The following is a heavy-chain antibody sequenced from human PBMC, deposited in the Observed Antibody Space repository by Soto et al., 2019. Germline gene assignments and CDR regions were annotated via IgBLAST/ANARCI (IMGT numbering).Heavy chain of an antibody. V-gene: IGHV4-30-4*01. CDR1: GDSVSSARFD. Sequence: PSETLSLTCTVSGDSVSSARFDWAWLRGPPGKGLEWIGYFYNVGSTYYRPSLESRLHMSLDWTRNHYSLRLTSVSAADTAVNFCARAPVGLDTISYFDYWGQGKLVTVSS. CDR3: ARAPVGLDTISYFDY. J-gene: IGHJ4*03. D-gene: IGHD3-3*01. CDR2: FYNVGST.